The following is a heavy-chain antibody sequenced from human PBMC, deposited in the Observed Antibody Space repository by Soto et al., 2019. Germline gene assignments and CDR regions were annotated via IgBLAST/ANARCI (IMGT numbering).Heavy chain of an antibody. CDR3: ARAGYSYGPTFDY. D-gene: IGHD5-18*01. J-gene: IGHJ4*02. Sequence: PSETLPLTCTVSGGSISSYYWSWIRQPPGKGLEWIGYIYYSGSTNYNPSLKSRVTISVDTSKNQFSLKLSSVTAADTAVYYCARAGYSYGPTFDYWGQGTLVTVSS. CDR2: IYYSGST. V-gene: IGHV4-59*01. CDR1: GGSISSYY.